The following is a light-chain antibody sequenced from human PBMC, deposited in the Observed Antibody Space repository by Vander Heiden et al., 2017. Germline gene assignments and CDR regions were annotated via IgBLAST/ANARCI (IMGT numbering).Light chain of an antibody. CDR3: SSYTSSSTLVV. Sequence: QSALTQPASVSGSPGHSITISCTGTSSDVGRYNYVSWYQQQPGKAPKLIIYDVSNRPSGVSNRFSGSKSGNTASLTMSGLQAEDEADYYCSSYTSSSTLVVFGGGTKLTVL. V-gene: IGLV2-14*03. CDR2: DVS. J-gene: IGLJ2*01. CDR1: SSDVGRYNY.